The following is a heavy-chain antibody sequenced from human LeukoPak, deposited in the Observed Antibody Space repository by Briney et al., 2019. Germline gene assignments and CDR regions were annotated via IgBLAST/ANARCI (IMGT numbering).Heavy chain of an antibody. J-gene: IGHJ4*02. CDR1: GFTFSSYA. Sequence: GGSLRLSCAASGFTFSSYAMYWVRQAPGKGLVWVSRISSDGSSTIYADSVKGRFTISRDIAKNTLYLQMNSLRGEDTAVYYCARAQMGAPTDYWGQGTLVTVSS. V-gene: IGHV3-74*01. CDR2: ISSDGSST. CDR3: ARAQMGAPTDY. D-gene: IGHD1-26*01.